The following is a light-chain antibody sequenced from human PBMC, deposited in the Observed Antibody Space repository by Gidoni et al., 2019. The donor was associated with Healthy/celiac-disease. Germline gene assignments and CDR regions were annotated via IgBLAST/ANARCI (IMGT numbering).Light chain of an antibody. CDR1: QGISSY. CDR3: QQLNSYLGTT. Sequence: DIQLTQSPSFLSASVGDRVTITCRASQGISSYLAWYQQKPGKAPKLLIYAASTLQSGDPSRFSGSGSGTEFTLTISSLQPEDFATYYCQQLNSYLGTTFGQGTRLEIK. CDR2: AAS. J-gene: IGKJ5*01. V-gene: IGKV1-9*01.